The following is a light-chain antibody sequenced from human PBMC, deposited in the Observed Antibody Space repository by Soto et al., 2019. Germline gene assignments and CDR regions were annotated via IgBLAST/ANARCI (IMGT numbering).Light chain of an antibody. CDR2: GAF. CDR1: QSINSN. CDR3: HQYNDWPLT. Sequence: EIVLTQSPGTQYLSPGERATLSCRASQSINSNLAWYQQKPGQAPSLLIYGAFTRATGIPARFSGTGSGTEFTLTISSLQSEDLALYYCHQYNDWPLTFGQGTKVDI. V-gene: IGKV3-15*01. J-gene: IGKJ1*01.